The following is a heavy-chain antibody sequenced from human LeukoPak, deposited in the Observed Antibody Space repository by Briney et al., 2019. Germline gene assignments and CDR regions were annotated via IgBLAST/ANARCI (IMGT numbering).Heavy chain of an antibody. J-gene: IGHJ4*02. CDR2: IKQDGSEK. D-gene: IGHD2-15*01. V-gene: IGHV3-7*01. CDR1: GFTFSSYW. CDR3: VRGGCSGGSCYSRNSQGYFDF. Sequence: GGSLRLSCAASGFTFSSYWMSWVRQAPGKGLEWVANIKQDGSEKYYVDSVKGRFTISRDNAKNSLYLQMNSLRAEDTAVYYCVRGGCSGGSCYSRNSQGYFDFWGQGTLVTVSS.